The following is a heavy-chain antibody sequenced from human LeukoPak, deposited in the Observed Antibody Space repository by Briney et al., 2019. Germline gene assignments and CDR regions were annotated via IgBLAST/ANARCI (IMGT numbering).Heavy chain of an antibody. CDR1: GYTFTSYD. V-gene: IGHV1-8*01. D-gene: IGHD3-3*01. J-gene: IGHJ5*02. CDR2: MNPNSGNT. CDR3: ARGHTYYDFWSGYYKAGNWFDP. Sequence: ASVKVSCKASGYTFTSYDINRVRQATGQGLEWMGWMNPNSGNTGYAQKFQGRVTMTRNTSISTAYMELSSLRSEDTAVYYCARGHTYYDFWSGYYKAGNWFDPWGQGTLVTVSS.